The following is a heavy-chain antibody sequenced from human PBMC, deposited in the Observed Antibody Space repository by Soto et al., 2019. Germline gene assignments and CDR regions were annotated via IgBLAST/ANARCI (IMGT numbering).Heavy chain of an antibody. Sequence: LRLSCAVSGITVSSYYMSWVRQAAGKGLEWVSVIYAGTIAYYADSVKGRFTIYRDNSKNTLNLEMNSLRVEDTAVYYCARIPYDNSGTIFDYWGQGTLVTVSS. CDR3: ARIPYDNSGTIFDY. CDR2: IYAGTIA. V-gene: IGHV3-53*01. J-gene: IGHJ4*02. CDR1: GITVSSYY. D-gene: IGHD3-22*01.